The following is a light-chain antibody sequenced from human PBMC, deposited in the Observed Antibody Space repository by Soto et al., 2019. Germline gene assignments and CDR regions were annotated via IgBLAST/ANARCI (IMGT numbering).Light chain of an antibody. CDR3: QQYRDGPLS. CDR1: QRISNW. J-gene: IGKJ1*01. V-gene: IGKV1-5*01. Sequence: DIQMTQGPSTLSASVGDRVTLSCRASQRISNWLDWYQQKPGKAPKLLRAEASSLERGGPSRFSGSGSGTEFTLTISSLQPADFAVYSCQQYRDGPLSCGQGTKVDIK. CDR2: EAS.